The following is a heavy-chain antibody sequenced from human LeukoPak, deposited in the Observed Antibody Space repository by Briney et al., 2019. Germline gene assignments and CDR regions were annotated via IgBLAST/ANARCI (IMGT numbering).Heavy chain of an antibody. CDR3: SRGPIQLWLHNGMAV. CDR2: IRSMVYGGTT. D-gene: IGHD3-10*01. Sequence: SLRLSCTGSGFVFADVAISWVRQAPGKGGEWVGCIRSMVYGGTTEYAASVQGRSIISRDDSRGIAYLQVSSLKTEDTGIYYCSRGPIQLWLHNGMAVWGQGTTVIVSS. V-gene: IGHV3-49*04. CDR1: GFVFADVA. J-gene: IGHJ6*02.